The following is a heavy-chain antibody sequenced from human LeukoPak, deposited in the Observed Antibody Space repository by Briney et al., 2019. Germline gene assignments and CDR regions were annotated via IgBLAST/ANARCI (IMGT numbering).Heavy chain of an antibody. CDR2: IHSSGII. CDR1: GGSISSYY. Sequence: SETLSLTCTVSGGSISSYYWSGIRQPAGKAPEWIGRIHSSGIINYNPPLKSRVTISLDYSNNQVSLKLNYVTAADTAVYYCVRDEANSGYPDYWGQGTLATVSS. CDR3: VRDEANSGYPDY. J-gene: IGHJ4*02. V-gene: IGHV4-4*07. D-gene: IGHD3-22*01.